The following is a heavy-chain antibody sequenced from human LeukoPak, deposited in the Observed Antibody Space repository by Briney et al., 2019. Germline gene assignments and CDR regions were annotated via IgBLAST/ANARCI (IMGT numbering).Heavy chain of an antibody. J-gene: IGHJ4*02. V-gene: IGHV4-59*08. D-gene: IGHD5-18*01. Sequence: SETLSLTCTVSGGSISSYYWSWIRQPPGKGLERIGYIYYSGSTNYNPSLKSRVTIPVDTSKNQFSLKLSSVTAADTAVYYCARQTGYSYGFNYWGQGTLVTVSS. CDR2: IYYSGST. CDR3: ARQTGYSYGFNY. CDR1: GGSISSYY.